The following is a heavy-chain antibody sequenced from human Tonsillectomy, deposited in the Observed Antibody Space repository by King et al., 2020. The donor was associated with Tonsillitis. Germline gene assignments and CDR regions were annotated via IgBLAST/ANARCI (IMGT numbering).Heavy chain of an antibody. D-gene: IGHD3-22*01. J-gene: IGHJ4*02. CDR3: ASGSRYYDSSGYFDY. Sequence: VQLQESGPGLVKPSETLSLTCTVSGGSISSYYWSWIRQPPGKGLEWIGYIYYSGSTNYNPSLKSRVTISVDTSKNQFSLKLSSVTAADTAVYYCASGSRYYDSSGYFDYWGKGTLVTVSS. CDR1: GGSISSYY. CDR2: IYYSGST. V-gene: IGHV4-59*01.